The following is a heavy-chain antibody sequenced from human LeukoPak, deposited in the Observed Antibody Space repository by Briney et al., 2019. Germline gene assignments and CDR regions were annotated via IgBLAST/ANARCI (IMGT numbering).Heavy chain of an antibody. CDR2: TSSSSSTI. D-gene: IGHD2-2*01. CDR1: GFTFSSYG. Sequence: GGSLRLSCAASGFTFSSYGMNWVRQAPGKGLEWVSSTSSSSSTIYYADPVKGRFTISRDNAKNSLYLQMNSLRAEDTAVYYCAKLPAADYYYYYMDVWGKGTTVTVSS. CDR3: AKLPAADYYYYYMDV. V-gene: IGHV3-48*01. J-gene: IGHJ6*03.